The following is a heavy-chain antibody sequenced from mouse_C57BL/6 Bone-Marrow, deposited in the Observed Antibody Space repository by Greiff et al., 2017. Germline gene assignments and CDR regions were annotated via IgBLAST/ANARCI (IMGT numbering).Heavy chain of an antibody. CDR3: ARSGICFLDY. CDR1: GYTFTSYD. D-gene: IGHD3-1*01. Sequence: QVQLKESGPELVKPGASVKLSCKASGYTFTSYDINWVKQRPGQGLEWIGWIYPRDGSTTYNEKFKGKATLTVDTSSSTVYIELHSLTSEDSAVYFCARSGICFLDYWGQGTTLTVSS. CDR2: IYPRDGST. J-gene: IGHJ2*01. V-gene: IGHV1-85*01.